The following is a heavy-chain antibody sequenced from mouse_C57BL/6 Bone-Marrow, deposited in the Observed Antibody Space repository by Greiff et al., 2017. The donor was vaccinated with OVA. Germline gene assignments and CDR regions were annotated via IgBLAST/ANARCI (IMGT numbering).Heavy chain of an antibody. J-gene: IGHJ4*01. CDR2: IDPETGGT. CDR3: TPRQLRLRAMDY. CDR1: GYTFTDYE. Sequence: QVHVKQSGAELVRPGASVTLSCKASGYTFTDYEMHWVKQTPVHGLEWIGAIDPETGGTAYNQKFKGKAILTADKSSSTAYMELRSLTSEDSAVYYCTPRQLRLRAMDYWGQGTSVTVSS. V-gene: IGHV1-15*01. D-gene: IGHD3-2*02.